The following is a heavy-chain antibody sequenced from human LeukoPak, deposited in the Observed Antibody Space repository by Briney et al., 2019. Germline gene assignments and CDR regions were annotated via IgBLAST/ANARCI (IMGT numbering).Heavy chain of an antibody. J-gene: IGHJ4*02. CDR1: GLTFSTSG. CDR3: ATETNGRHYDY. CDR2: IGPTGSYR. V-gene: IGHV3-21*06. D-gene: IGHD1-14*01. Sequence: GGSLRLSCIASGLTFSTSGFNWVRQAPGKGQEWVASIGPTGSYRYHADSIKGRFTISRDNANNFLYLQMNSLRAEDTAVYYCATETNGRHYDYWGQGTLLTVSS.